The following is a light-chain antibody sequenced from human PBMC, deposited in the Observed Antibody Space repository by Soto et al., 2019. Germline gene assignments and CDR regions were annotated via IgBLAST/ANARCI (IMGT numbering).Light chain of an antibody. CDR1: QYIDNY. J-gene: IGKJ4*01. V-gene: IGKV1-8*01. CDR3: QQLNSYPQT. Sequence: AIRMTQSPSSFSASTGDRVTIXXRASQYIDNYVAWYQQKPGKAPKXLIYTASTLQSGVPSRFSGSGSGTDFTLTISGLQSEDFATYYCQQLNSYPQTFGGGTKVDI. CDR2: TAS.